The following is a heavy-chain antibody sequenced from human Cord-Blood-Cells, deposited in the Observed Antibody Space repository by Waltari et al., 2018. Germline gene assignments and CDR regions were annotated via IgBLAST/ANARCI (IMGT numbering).Heavy chain of an antibody. CDR3: ATPGYGDAFDI. CDR2: IYHSGST. Sequence: QVQLQESGPGLVKPSETLSLTCAVSGYSISSGYYWGWVRQPPGKGLEWIGSIYHSGSTYYNPSLKSRVTRSVDTSKNQFSLKLSSVTAADTAVNYCATPGYGDAFDIWGQGTMVTVSS. D-gene: IGHD5-18*01. V-gene: IGHV4-38-2*01. CDR1: GYSISSGYY. J-gene: IGHJ3*02.